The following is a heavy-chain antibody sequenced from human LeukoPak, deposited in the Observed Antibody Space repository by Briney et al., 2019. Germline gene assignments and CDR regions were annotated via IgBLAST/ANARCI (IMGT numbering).Heavy chain of an antibody. CDR2: IFPIHGIA. D-gene: IGHD3-3*01. CDR1: GGTFSSYA. Sequence: ASVKVSCKASGGTFSSYAISWVRQAPGQGLEWVGRIFPIHGIANYAQKLQGRVSITEDNSTSTAYMELGSLRSEDTAVYYCASFSGYDCESGWFDPWGQGNLVTVSS. V-gene: IGHV1-69*04. CDR3: ASFSGYDCESGWFDP. J-gene: IGHJ5*02.